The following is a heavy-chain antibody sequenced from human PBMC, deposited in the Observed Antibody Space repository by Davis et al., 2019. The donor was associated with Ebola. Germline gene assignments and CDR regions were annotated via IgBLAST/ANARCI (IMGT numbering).Heavy chain of an antibody. CDR2: ISYDGSNK. D-gene: IGHD6-13*01. Sequence: PGGSLRLSCAASGFTFSSYAMHWVRQAPGKGLEWVAVISYDGSNKYYADSVKGRFTISRDNSKNTLYLRMNSLRAEDTAVYYCARVRGAAAGTGYYGMDVWGQGTTVTVSS. CDR3: ARVRGAAAGTGYYGMDV. J-gene: IGHJ6*02. V-gene: IGHV3-30-3*01. CDR1: GFTFSSYA.